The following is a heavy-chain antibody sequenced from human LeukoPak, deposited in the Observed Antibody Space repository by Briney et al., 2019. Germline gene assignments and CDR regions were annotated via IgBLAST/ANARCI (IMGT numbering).Heavy chain of an antibody. D-gene: IGHD3-22*01. CDR2: VYHSGST. V-gene: IGHV4-38-2*01. CDR3: ARHGNYYDTSQSDP. J-gene: IGHJ5*02. Sequence: PSETLSLTXAVSGYFISSGYYWGWIRQPPGKGLECIGSVYHSGSTYYNPSLKSRVTISVDTSKNQFSLKLSSVTAADTAVYYCARHGNYYDTSQSDPWGQGTLVTVSS. CDR1: GYFISSGYY.